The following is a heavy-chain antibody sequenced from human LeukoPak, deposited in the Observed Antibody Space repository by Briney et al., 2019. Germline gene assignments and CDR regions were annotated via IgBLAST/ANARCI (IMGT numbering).Heavy chain of an antibody. D-gene: IGHD3-10*01. CDR2: ISWNSGSI. V-gene: IGHV3-9*01. J-gene: IGHJ4*02. Sequence: PGRSLRLSCAASGFTFDDYAMHWVRQAPGKGLEWVSGISWNSGSIGYADSVKGRFTISRDNSKNTLYLQMNSLRAEDTAVYYCARGDYYGSGSYYNGWGQGTLATVSS. CDR1: GFTFDDYA. CDR3: ARGDYYGSGSYYNG.